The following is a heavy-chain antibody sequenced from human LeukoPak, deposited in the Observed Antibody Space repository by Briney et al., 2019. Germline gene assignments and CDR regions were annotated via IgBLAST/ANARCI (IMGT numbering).Heavy chain of an antibody. J-gene: IGHJ4*02. Sequence: SVKVSCKASGFTSTNFAVQWVRQARGQRLEWIGWIIVGSGATKCAQDFQERVTITRDLSTSTLYMELRSLTSEDAAVYYCAADLSNPRMGASYLDSWGQGSLVTVSS. V-gene: IGHV1-58*01. CDR3: AADLSNPRMGASYLDS. CDR2: IIVGSGAT. CDR1: GFTSTNFA. D-gene: IGHD3-16*01.